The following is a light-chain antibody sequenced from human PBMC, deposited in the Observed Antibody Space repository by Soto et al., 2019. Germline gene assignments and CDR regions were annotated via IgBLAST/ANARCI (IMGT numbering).Light chain of an antibody. CDR3: SSYTSSSTLVV. V-gene: IGLV2-14*01. CDR2: DVS. Sequence: QSVLTQPASVSGSPGQSITISCTGTSSDVGGYNYVSWYQQHPGKAPKLMIYDVSNRPSGVSNRFSGSKSGNTASRTISGLKDEDEADYYCSSYTSSSTLVVFGGGTKLTVL. CDR1: SSDVGGYNY. J-gene: IGLJ2*01.